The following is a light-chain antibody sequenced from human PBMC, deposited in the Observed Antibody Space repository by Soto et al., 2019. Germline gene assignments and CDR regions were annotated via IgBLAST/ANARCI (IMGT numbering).Light chain of an antibody. CDR1: QSISTW. V-gene: IGKV1-5*01. CDR3: QQYNSYTT. Sequence: DIQMTQSPSTLSASVGDRVTITCRASQSISTWLAWYQQKPGKAPMLLIYDASILQSGVPSRFSGLGSGTDFTLTINSLQPDDFATYYCQQYNSYTTFGQGTKLEIK. J-gene: IGKJ2*01. CDR2: DAS.